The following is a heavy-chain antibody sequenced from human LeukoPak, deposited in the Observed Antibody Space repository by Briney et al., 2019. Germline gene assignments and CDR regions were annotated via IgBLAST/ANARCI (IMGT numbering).Heavy chain of an antibody. CDR1: GGSINYYY. V-gene: IGHV4-59*13. CDR2: IYYTGST. J-gene: IGHJ6*02. CDR3: ARYHPTGSSLDV. D-gene: IGHD1-1*01. Sequence: SETLSLTCNVSGGSINYYYWSWIRQPPGKGLEWIGHIYYTGSTTYNPSPKSRVTISIDTSKNQFSLKLTSVTATETAVYFCARYHPTGSSLDVWGQGTTVTVSS.